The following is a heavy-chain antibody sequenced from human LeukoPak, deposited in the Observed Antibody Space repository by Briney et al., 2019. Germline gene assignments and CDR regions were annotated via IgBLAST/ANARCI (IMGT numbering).Heavy chain of an antibody. J-gene: IGHJ6*04. V-gene: IGHV3-23*01. CDR2: IRGSGGST. Sequence: GGSLRLSCAASGFTFSSYAMSWVRQAPGKGLEWVSAIRGSGGSTYYADSVKGRFTISRDNSKNTLYLQMNSLRAEDTAVYYCAKVFRDIVVVPAAIFDYYYYGMDVWGKGTTVTVSS. CDR1: GFTFSSYA. CDR3: AKVFRDIVVVPAAIFDYYYYGMDV. D-gene: IGHD2-2*01.